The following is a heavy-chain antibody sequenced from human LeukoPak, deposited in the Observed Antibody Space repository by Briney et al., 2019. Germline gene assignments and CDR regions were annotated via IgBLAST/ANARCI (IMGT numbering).Heavy chain of an antibody. J-gene: IGHJ4*02. CDR1: GGTFSSYA. CDR3: ARGVGGDYADY. Sequence: ASVKVSCXASGGTFSSYAISWVRQAPGQGLEWMGWISAYNGNTNCAQKLQGRGTMTTATSTSTAYMELRSLRSDDTAVYYCARGVGGDYADYWGQGTLVTVSS. CDR2: ISAYNGNT. V-gene: IGHV1-18*01. D-gene: IGHD4-17*01.